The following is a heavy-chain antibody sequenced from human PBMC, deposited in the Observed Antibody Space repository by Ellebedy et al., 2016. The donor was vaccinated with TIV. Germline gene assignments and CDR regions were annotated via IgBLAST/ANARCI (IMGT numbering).Heavy chain of an antibody. Sequence: ASVKVSCKASGFTLTDYYIHWVRQAPGHGLEWVGWINPTLGFTHYEEKFEGRVTMTRDTSISTVYLEMIGLRYDDTATYYCIRYGASWYDNWFYPWGQGTLVTASS. CDR1: GFTLTDYY. J-gene: IGHJ5*02. CDR3: IRYGASWYDNWFYP. V-gene: IGHV1-2*02. CDR2: INPTLGFT. D-gene: IGHD5-12*01.